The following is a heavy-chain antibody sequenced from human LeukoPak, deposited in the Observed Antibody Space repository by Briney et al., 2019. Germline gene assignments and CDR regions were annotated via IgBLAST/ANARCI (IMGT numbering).Heavy chain of an antibody. CDR1: GGSINNYY. J-gene: IGHJ3*02. CDR3: AREGPGLDAFDI. D-gene: IGHD7-27*01. CDR2: IYYSGST. V-gene: IGHV4-59*01. Sequence: SETLSLTCTVSGGSINNYYWSWIRQPPGMGLEWIGYIYYSGSTNYNPSLKSRVTISVDTSKNQLSLKLSSVTAADTAVYYCAREGPGLDAFDIWGQGTMVTVSS.